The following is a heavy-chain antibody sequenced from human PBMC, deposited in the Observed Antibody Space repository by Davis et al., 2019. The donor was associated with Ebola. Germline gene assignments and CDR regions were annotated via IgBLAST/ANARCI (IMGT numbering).Heavy chain of an antibody. D-gene: IGHD1-26*01. J-gene: IGHJ4*02. CDR3: ARDGGEWELLQNFDY. V-gene: IGHV3-33*01. CDR2: IWYDGSNK. Sequence: GESLKISCAASGFTFSSYGMHWVRQAPGKGLEWVAVIWYDGSNKYYADSVKGRFTISRDNSKNTLYLQMNSLGAEDTAVYYCARDGGEWELLQNFDYWGQGTLVTVSS. CDR1: GFTFSSYG.